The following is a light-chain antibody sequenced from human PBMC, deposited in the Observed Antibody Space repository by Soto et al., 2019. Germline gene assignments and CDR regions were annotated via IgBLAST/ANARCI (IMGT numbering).Light chain of an antibody. V-gene: IGLV2-23*01. CDR1: SGNIGSYNL. CDR3: CSYAGRNSWV. Sequence: QSALTQPASVSGSPGQSITISCTGSSGNIGSYNLLFWYQQHAGKAPKLMIYEDTKRPSGVSDRFSASTSGTTSSLTISVLDAEDEADYYCCSYAGRNSWVFGGGTKLTVL. CDR2: EDT. J-gene: IGLJ3*02.